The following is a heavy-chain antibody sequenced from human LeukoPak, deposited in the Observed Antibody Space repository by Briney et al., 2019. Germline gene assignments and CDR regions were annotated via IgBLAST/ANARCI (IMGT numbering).Heavy chain of an antibody. CDR1: RFTFSNYC. CDR2: IWFDGSNK. J-gene: IGHJ4*02. D-gene: IGHD6-13*01. Sequence: PGRSLRLSCAASRFTFSNYCMHWVRQAPGKGLEWVSVIWFDGSNKYYADSVKGRFTISRDNSKNTLFLLMNGLRAEDTAVYYCARGRSSWSPFYYFDYWGRGTLVTVSS. CDR3: ARGRSSWSPFYYFDY. V-gene: IGHV3-33*01.